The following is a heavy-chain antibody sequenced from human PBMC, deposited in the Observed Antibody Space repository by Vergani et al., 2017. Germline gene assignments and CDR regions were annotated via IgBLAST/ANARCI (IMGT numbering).Heavy chain of an antibody. J-gene: IGHJ4*02. CDR3: ARGWDYYDSSGHAPDFDY. D-gene: IGHD3-22*01. Sequence: EVQLVESGGVVVQPGGSLRLSCAASGFTFDDYTMHWVRQAPGKGLEWVSLISWDGGSTYYADSVKGRFTISRDNSKNSLYLQMNSLRTEDTALYYCARGWDYYDSSGHAPDFDYWGQGTLVTVSS. V-gene: IGHV3-43*01. CDR1: GFTFDDYT. CDR2: ISWDGGST.